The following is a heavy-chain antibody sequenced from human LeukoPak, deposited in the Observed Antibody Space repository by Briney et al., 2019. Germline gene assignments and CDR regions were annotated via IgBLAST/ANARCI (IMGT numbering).Heavy chain of an antibody. CDR2: IYYSGST. D-gene: IGHD3-22*01. V-gene: IGHV4-59*01. J-gene: IGHJ4*02. CDR1: GGSISSYY. Sequence: SETLSLTCTVSGGSISSYYWSWIRQPPGKGLEWIGYIYYSGSTNYNPSLKSRVTISVDTSKNQFSLKLSSVTAADTAVYYCARDGLYYYDSSGLYYFDYWGQGTLVTVSS. CDR3: ARDGLYYYDSSGLYYFDY.